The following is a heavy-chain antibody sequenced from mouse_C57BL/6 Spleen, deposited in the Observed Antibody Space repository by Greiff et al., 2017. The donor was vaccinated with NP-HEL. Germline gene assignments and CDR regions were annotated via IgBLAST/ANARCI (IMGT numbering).Heavy chain of an antibody. CDR3: ARQPLYSTYFDY. CDR2: IHPNSGST. D-gene: IGHD2-5*01. V-gene: IGHV1-64*01. Sequence: QVQLKQPGAELVKPGASVKLSCKASGYTFTSYWMHWVKQRPGQGLEWIGMIHPNSGSTNYNEKFKSKATLTVDKSSSTAYMQLSSLTSEDSAVYYCARQPLYSTYFDYWGQGTTLTVSS. CDR1: GYTFTSYW. J-gene: IGHJ2*01.